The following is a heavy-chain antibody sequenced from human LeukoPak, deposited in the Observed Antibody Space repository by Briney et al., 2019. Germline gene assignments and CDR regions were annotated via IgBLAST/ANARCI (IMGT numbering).Heavy chain of an antibody. CDR1: GFNFSPHE. J-gene: IGHJ3*02. Sequence: GGSLRLSCAASGFNFSPHEMSWVRQAPGKGLEWVSYISSTGETIYYADSVKGRFTISRDNGKNSLYLQMNSLRVEDTAVYYCARIDSRRTFDIWGQGTMVTVSS. V-gene: IGHV3-48*03. D-gene: IGHD1-14*01. CDR2: ISSTGETI. CDR3: ARIDSRRTFDI.